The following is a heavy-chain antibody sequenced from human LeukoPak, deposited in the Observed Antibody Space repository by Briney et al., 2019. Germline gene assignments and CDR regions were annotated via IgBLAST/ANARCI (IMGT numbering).Heavy chain of an antibody. D-gene: IGHD5-24*01. Sequence: SETLSLTCTVSGGSISSYYWSWIRQPPGKGLEWIGYIYYSGSTNYNPSLKSRVTISVDTSKNQFSLKLSSVTAADTAVYYCARGEMEGYYYYYGMDVWGQGTTVTVSS. CDR2: IYYSGST. J-gene: IGHJ6*02. CDR3: ARGEMEGYYYYYGMDV. V-gene: IGHV4-59*01. CDR1: GGSISSYY.